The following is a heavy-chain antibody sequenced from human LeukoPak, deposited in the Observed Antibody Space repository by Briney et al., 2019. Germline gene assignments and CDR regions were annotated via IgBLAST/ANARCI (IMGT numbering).Heavy chain of an antibody. CDR1: GYTFTGYY. CDR2: INPNSGGT. CDR3: ARDLDSGGFVVDY. J-gene: IGHJ4*02. D-gene: IGHD6-25*01. Sequence: GASVKVSCTASGYTFTGYYMHWVRQAPGQGLEWMGWINPNSGGTNYAQKFQGRVTMTRDTSISTAYMELSRLRSDDTAVYYCARDLDSGGFVVDYWGQGTLVTVSS. V-gene: IGHV1-2*02.